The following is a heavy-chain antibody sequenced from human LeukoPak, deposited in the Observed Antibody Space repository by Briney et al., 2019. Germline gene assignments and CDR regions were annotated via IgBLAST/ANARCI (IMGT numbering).Heavy chain of an antibody. J-gene: IGHJ4*02. D-gene: IGHD6-19*01. CDR1: GGSISSNY. Sequence: SETLSLTCTVSGGSISSNYWNGIRQPPGKGLEWIANIYYSGSTNYNPSLKSRVTISVDTSKNQFSLRLSSVTAADTAVYYCASNKGQWLFSDWGQGTLVAVSS. CDR2: IYYSGST. V-gene: IGHV4-59*08. CDR3: ASNKGQWLFSD.